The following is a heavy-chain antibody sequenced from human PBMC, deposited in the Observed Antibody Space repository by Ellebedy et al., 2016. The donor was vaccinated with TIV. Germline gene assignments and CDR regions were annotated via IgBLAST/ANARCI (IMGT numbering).Heavy chain of an antibody. V-gene: IGHV4-61*01. Sequence: MPSETLSLTCTVSGDSVSSDSFYWNWIRQPPGKGLEWIGYIYYSGTTNYNPSLNSRVTISLDASKSQFSLTLRSVTAADTAVYYCAAGDIAVAGADNVAWFDPWGRGTLVTVSS. J-gene: IGHJ5*02. CDR2: IYYSGTT. CDR1: GDSVSSDSFY. D-gene: IGHD6-19*01. CDR3: AAGDIAVAGADNVAWFDP.